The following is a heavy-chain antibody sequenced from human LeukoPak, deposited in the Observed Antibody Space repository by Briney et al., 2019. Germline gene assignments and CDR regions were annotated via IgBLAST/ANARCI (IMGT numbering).Heavy chain of an antibody. CDR1: GFTFTSSA. CDR2: IVVGSGNT. CDR3: AGESGYSYGKFDY. Sequence: SVKVSCKASGFTFTSSAVQWVRQARGQRLEWIGWIVVGSGNTNYAQKFQERVTITRDMSTSTAYMELSSLRSEDTAVYYCAGESGYSYGKFDYWGQGTLVTVSS. V-gene: IGHV1-58*01. J-gene: IGHJ4*02. D-gene: IGHD5-18*01.